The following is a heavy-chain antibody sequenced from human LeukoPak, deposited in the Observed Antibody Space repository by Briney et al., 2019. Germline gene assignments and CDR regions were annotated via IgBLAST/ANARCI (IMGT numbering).Heavy chain of an antibody. D-gene: IGHD3-22*01. CDR1: GFTFNKYA. Sequence: PGGSLRLSCAASGFTFNKYAMHWVRQAPGKGLEWVAVISSDGVNKYYADSVKGRFTTSRDNSKNILYLQMNSLRTEDTAVYSCARVPDGSGPSFDYWGQGTLVTVSS. CDR2: ISSDGVNK. CDR3: ARVPDGSGPSFDY. J-gene: IGHJ4*02. V-gene: IGHV3-30-3*01.